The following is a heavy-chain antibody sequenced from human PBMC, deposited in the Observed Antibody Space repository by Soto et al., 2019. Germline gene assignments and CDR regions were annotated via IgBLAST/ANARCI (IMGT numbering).Heavy chain of an antibody. J-gene: IGHJ6*02. CDR1: GYSFTSYW. V-gene: IGHV5-51*01. CDR3: TRLPIVVVTAIRWSNYGMDV. Sequence: GESLKISCKGSGYSFTSYWIGWVRQMPGKGLKWMGIIYPGDSDTRYSPSFQGQVTISADNSISTAYLQWSSLKASDTAMYYCTRLPIVVVTAIRWSNYGMDVWGQGTTVTVA. CDR2: IYPGDSDT. D-gene: IGHD2-21*02.